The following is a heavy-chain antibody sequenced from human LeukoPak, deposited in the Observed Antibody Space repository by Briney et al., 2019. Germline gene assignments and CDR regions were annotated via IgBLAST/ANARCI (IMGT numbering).Heavy chain of an antibody. V-gene: IGHV3-23*01. D-gene: IGHD5-12*01. Sequence: GGSLRLSCAASGFTFSSYATSWVRQAPGKGLEWVSAISGSGGSTYYADSVKGRFTISRDNSKNTLYLQMNSLRAEDTAVYYCAKDRRVRSSGYDLDYWGQGTLVTVSS. CDR1: GFTFSSYA. J-gene: IGHJ4*02. CDR3: AKDRRVRSSGYDLDY. CDR2: ISGSGGST.